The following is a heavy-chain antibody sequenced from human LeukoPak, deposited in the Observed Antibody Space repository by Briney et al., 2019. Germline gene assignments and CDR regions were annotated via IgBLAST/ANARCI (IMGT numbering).Heavy chain of an antibody. CDR2: ISYDGSNK. J-gene: IGHJ4*02. CDR1: GFTFSSYA. CDR3: ANTRGYGYYFNY. Sequence: QPGRSLRLSCAASGFTFSSYAMHWVRQAPGKGLEWVAVISYDGSNKYYADSVKGRFTISRDNSKNTLYLQVNSLRAEDTAVYYCANTRGYGYYFNYWGQGTLVTVSS. D-gene: IGHD2-15*01. V-gene: IGHV3-30*04.